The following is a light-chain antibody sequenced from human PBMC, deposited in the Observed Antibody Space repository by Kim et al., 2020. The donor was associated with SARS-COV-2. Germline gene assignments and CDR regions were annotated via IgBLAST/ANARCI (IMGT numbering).Light chain of an antibody. J-gene: IGKJ4*01. V-gene: IGKV3-20*01. CDR2: DAS. CDR3: QQYGRSPRT. CDR1: QSIRSRY. Sequence: SPGERATLSCRASQSIRSRYLAWYQQKPGQTPRLLIFDASSRVTGIPDRFSGSGSGTEFTLTISRLEPEDFAVYYCQQYGRSPRTFGGGTKVDIK.